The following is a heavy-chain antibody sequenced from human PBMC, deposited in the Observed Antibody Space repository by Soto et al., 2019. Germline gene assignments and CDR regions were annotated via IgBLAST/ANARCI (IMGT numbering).Heavy chain of an antibody. CDR1: GFTFSSYS. V-gene: IGHV3-48*04. CDR2: IFASSATI. J-gene: IGHJ4*02. CDR3: ARDADWAFDY. D-gene: IGHD3-9*01. Sequence: RGSLRLSCVASGFTFSSYSMVWVRQAPGKGLEWVSYIFASSATIYYADSVKGRFTVSRDNAKNSLFLLMNSLRAEDTAVYYCARDADWAFDYWGQGTQVTVSS.